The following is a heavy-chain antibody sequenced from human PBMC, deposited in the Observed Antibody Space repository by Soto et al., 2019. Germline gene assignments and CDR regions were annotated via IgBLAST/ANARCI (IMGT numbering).Heavy chain of an antibody. D-gene: IGHD2-2*01. CDR2: INHSGST. CDR1: GGSFSGYY. Sequence: PSETLSLTCAVYGGSFSGYYWSWIRQPPGKGLEWIGEINHSGSTNYNPSLKSRVTISVDTSKNQFSLKLSSVTAADTAVYYCARGRLGWVVPAAYDYWGQGTLVTVSS. J-gene: IGHJ4*02. V-gene: IGHV4-34*01. CDR3: ARGRLGWVVPAAYDY.